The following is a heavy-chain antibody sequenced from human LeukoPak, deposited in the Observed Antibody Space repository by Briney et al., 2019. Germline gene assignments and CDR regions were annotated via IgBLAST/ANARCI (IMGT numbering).Heavy chain of an antibody. CDR1: GFTFSTFA. Sequence: PGGSLRLSCAASGFTFSTFAMTWVRQAPGMGLEWVSYVSDTGADTYYADSVRGRFTISRDNSNNTLYLQMNGLRAEDTAIYYCAKDLMPHGSGSLDYWGPGTLVTVSS. CDR2: VSDTGADT. D-gene: IGHD3-22*01. V-gene: IGHV3-23*01. J-gene: IGHJ4*02. CDR3: AKDLMPHGSGSLDY.